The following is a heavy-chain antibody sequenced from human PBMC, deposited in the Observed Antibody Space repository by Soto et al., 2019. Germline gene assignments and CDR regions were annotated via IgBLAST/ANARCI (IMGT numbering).Heavy chain of an antibody. D-gene: IGHD6-6*01. V-gene: IGHV3-74*01. CDR3: EREEEYSSSEVDY. J-gene: IGHJ4*02. CDR2: VNGDGSST. CDR1: GFTFSSYW. Sequence: EVQLVESGGGLVQPGGSLRLSCAASGFTFSSYWMHWVRQAPGKGLVWVSRVNGDGSSTSYADSVKGRFTISRDTAKNPRYLQMNSVRVANTAVYYCEREEEYSSSEVDYWGQGTLVTVAS.